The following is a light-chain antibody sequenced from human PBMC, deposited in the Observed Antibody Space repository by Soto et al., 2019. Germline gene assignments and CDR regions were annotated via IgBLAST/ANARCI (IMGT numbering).Light chain of an antibody. CDR2: SNN. CDR1: SSNIGSNT. Sequence: QSVLTQPPSASGTPGQRVTISCSGSSSNIGSNTLNWYQQLPGTAPKLLIYSNNQRPSGVPDRFSGSKSGTSASLAISGLQYEDEADDYCAAWDDSLNGVVFGGGTKLTVL. V-gene: IGLV1-44*01. CDR3: AAWDDSLNGVV. J-gene: IGLJ2*01.